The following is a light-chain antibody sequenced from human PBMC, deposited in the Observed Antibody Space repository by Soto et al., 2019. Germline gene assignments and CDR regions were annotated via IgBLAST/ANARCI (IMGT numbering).Light chain of an antibody. V-gene: IGKV3-11*01. CDR3: QQRSNWSIT. J-gene: IGKJ5*01. CDR1: QSVSSN. CDR2: GAS. Sequence: EIVMTQSPAILSVSPGERATLSCRASQSVSSNLAWYQQKPGQAPRLLIYGASNRATGIPDRFSGSGSGTDFTLTISSLEPEDFAVYYCQQRSNWSITFGQGTRLEIK.